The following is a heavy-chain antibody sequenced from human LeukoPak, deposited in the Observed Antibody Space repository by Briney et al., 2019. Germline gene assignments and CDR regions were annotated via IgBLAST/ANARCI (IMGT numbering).Heavy chain of an antibody. D-gene: IGHD5-18*01. CDR2: ISSSSSYI. CDR1: GFTFSDYY. CDR3: AREYSYGYFDY. Sequence: GGSLRLSCAASGFTFSDYYMSWIRQAPGKGLEWVSSISSSSSYIYYADSVKGRFTISRDNAKNSLYLQMNSLRAEDTAVYYCAREYSYGYFDYWGQGTLVTVSS. J-gene: IGHJ4*02. V-gene: IGHV3-11*06.